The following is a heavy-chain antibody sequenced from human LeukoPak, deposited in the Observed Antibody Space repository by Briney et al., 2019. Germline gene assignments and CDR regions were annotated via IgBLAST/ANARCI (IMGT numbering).Heavy chain of an antibody. CDR3: ARGGQQLVLFY. CDR2: INHSGST. V-gene: IGHV4-34*01. D-gene: IGHD6-13*01. CDR1: GESFSGYY. J-gene: IGHJ4*02. Sequence: SETLSLTWAVYGESFSGYYWSWIRQPPGKGLEWIGEINHSGSTNYNPSLKSRVTISVDTSKNQFSLKLSSVTAADTAVYYCARGGQQLVLFYWGQGTLVTVSS.